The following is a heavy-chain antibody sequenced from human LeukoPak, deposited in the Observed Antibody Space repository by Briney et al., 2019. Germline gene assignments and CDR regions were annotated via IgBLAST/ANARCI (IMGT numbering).Heavy chain of an antibody. CDR1: GGPLSRYY. D-gene: IGHD3-22*01. V-gene: IGHV4-59*01. J-gene: IGHJ5*02. CDR2: IYYSWST. CDR3: AMDSGSRWFDP. Sequence: PSETLSLPCTVSGGPLSRYYWSWIRQPPGKGLEGIGYIYYSWSTNYNLSLKRRVTLSGDTSKNQFSLKLSSVTAADTAVYYCAMDSGSRWFDPWGQGTLVTVSS.